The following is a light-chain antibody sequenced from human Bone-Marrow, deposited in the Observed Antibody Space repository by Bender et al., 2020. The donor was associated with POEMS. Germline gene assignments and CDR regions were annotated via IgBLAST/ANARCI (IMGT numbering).Light chain of an antibody. Sequence: SYELTQPPSVSVSPGQTARITCSGEALPKQYAYWYQQKPGQAPVLVISKDTERPSGIPERFSGSSSGTTVTLTISAVQAEDEADYYCQAWDTSSVVFGGGTKLTVL. CDR2: KDT. J-gene: IGLJ2*01. CDR3: QAWDTSSVV. CDR1: ALPKQY. V-gene: IGLV3-25*03.